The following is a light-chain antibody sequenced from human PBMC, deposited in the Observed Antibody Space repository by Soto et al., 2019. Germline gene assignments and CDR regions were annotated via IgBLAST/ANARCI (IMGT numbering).Light chain of an antibody. CDR3: SSYTGSSIYV. J-gene: IGLJ1*01. Sequence: QSVLTQPPSASGSPGQSVTISCTGTSSDVGAYNYVSWYQQHPGKAPKLMIYEVSNRPSGVSNRFSGSKSGNTASLTISGLQAEDEADYYCSSYTGSSIYVFGTGTKLTVL. CDR1: SSDVGAYNY. V-gene: IGLV2-14*01. CDR2: EVS.